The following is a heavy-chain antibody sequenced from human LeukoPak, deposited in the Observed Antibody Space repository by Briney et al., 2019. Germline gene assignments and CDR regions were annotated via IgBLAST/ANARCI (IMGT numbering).Heavy chain of an antibody. J-gene: IGHJ5*02. CDR2: IYSGGTT. D-gene: IGHD5-24*01. Sequence: GGSLRLSCAASGFTVSSNYMSWVRQAPGKGLEWVSVIYSGGTTYDADSVKGRFTIPRDNSKNTLYLQMNSLRVEDTAVYYCAVENSRFRFDPWGQGTLVTVSS. CDR3: AVENSRFRFDP. CDR1: GFTVSSNY. V-gene: IGHV3-66*02.